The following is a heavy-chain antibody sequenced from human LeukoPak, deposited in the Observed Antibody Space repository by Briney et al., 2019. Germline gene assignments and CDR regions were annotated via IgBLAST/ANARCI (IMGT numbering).Heavy chain of an antibody. CDR2: IIPIFGTA. CDR1: GGTFSSYA. J-gene: IGHJ5*02. D-gene: IGHD3-3*01. V-gene: IGHV1-69*01. CDR3: ARGRRNVLRFLEWLSS. Sequence: SVKVSCKASGGTFSSYAISWVRQAPGRGLEWMGGIIPIFGTANYAQKFQGRVTITADESTSTAYMELSSLRSEDTAVYYCARGRRNVLRFLEWLSSWGQGTLVTVSS.